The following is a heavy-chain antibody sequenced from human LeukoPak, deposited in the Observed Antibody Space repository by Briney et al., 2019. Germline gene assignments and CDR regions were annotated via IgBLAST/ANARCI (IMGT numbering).Heavy chain of an antibody. CDR3: ARGPLVQSSPEFDP. D-gene: IGHD6-13*01. J-gene: IGHJ5*02. CDR1: GGSFSGYY. CDR2: INHSGST. Sequence: SETLSLTCAVYGGSFSGYYWSWIRQPPGKGLEWIGEINHSGSTNCNPSLKSRVTISVDTSKNQFSLKLSSVTAADTAVYYCARGPLVQSSPEFDPWGQGTLVTVSS. V-gene: IGHV4-34*01.